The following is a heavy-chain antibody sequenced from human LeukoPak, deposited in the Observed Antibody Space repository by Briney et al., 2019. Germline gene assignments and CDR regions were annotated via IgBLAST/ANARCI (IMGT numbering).Heavy chain of an antibody. V-gene: IGHV3-21*01. CDR1: GFTFSSYS. Sequence: GGSLRLSCAASGFTFSSYSMNWVRQAPGKGLEWVSSISSSSSYIYYADSVKGRFTISRDNAKNSLYLQMNSLRAEDTAVYYCASTSTRLLWFGELEYNWFDPWGQGTLVTVS. CDR2: ISSSSSYI. D-gene: IGHD3-10*01. CDR3: ASTSTRLLWFGELEYNWFDP. J-gene: IGHJ5*02.